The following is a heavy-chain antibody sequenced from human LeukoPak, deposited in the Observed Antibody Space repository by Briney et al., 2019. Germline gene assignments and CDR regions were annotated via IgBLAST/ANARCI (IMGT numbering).Heavy chain of an antibody. V-gene: IGHV4-39*07. Sequence: SETLSLTCTVSGGSIGSSSYYWGWIRQPPGKGLEWIGSIYYSGSTYYNPSLKSRVTISVDTSKNQFSLKLSSVTAADTAVYYCARERKHGWFDPWGQGTLVTVSS. J-gene: IGHJ5*02. CDR2: IYYSGST. CDR3: ARERKHGWFDP. D-gene: IGHD2-21*01. CDR1: GGSIGSSSYY.